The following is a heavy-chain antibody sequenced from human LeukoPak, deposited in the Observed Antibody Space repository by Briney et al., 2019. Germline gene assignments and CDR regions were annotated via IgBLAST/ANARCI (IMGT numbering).Heavy chain of an antibody. D-gene: IGHD1-26*01. V-gene: IGHV1-2*06. J-gene: IGHJ4*02. CDR2: INPNSGGT. CDR1: GYTFTGYY. Sequence: ASVKVSCKASGYTFTGYYMHWVRQAPGQGLEWMGRINPNSGGTNYAQKFQGRVTMTRDTSISTAYMELSRLRSDDTAVYYCARDRAGDTNTPGNWGQGTLVTVSS. CDR3: ARDRAGDTNTPGN.